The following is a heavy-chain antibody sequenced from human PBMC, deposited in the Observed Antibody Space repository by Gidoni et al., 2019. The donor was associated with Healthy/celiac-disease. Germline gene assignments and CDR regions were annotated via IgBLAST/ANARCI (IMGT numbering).Heavy chain of an antibody. CDR1: GYTFTGYS. Sequence: QVQLVQSGAEVKKPGAAVTVSCKASGYTFTGYSMHWVRQAPGQGREWMGRINPNSGGTNYAQKFQGRVTMTRDTSISTAYMELSRLRSDDTAVYYCARLDIVVVPAERDYWGQGTLVTVSS. D-gene: IGHD2-2*03. CDR2: INPNSGGT. J-gene: IGHJ4*02. V-gene: IGHV1-2*06. CDR3: ARLDIVVVPAERDY.